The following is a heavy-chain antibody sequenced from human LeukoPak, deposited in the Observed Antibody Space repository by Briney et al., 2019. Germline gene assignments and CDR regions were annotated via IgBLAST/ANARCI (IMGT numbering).Heavy chain of an antibody. V-gene: IGHV3-9*01. J-gene: IGHJ4*02. D-gene: IGHD6-19*01. CDR1: GFTFDDYA. CDR3: AKDTEYSSGPFDY. CDR2: ISWNSGSM. Sequence: GRSLRLSCAASGFTFDDYAMHWVRQAPGKGLEWVSGISWNSGSMGYADSVKGRFTISRDNAKNSLYLQMNSLRAEDTALYYCAKDTEYSSGPFDYWGQGTLVTVSS.